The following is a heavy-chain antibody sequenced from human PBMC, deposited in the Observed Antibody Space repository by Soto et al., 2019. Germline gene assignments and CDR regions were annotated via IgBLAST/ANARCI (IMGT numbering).Heavy chain of an antibody. Sequence: QVQLVQSGAEVKKPGSSVKVSCKASGGTFSSYAISWVRQAPGQGLEWMGGIIPIFGTANYAQKFQGRVTITADESTSTAYMELSSLRSEDTAVYYCATPPDEDTAMEYYYYGMDVWGQGTTVTVSS. V-gene: IGHV1-69*01. CDR3: ATPPDEDTAMEYYYYGMDV. J-gene: IGHJ6*02. CDR2: IIPIFGTA. D-gene: IGHD5-18*01. CDR1: GGTFSSYA.